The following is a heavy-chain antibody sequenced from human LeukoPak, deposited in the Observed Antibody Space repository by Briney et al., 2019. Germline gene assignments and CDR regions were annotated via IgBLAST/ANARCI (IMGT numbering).Heavy chain of an antibody. J-gene: IGHJ4*02. CDR2: ISYDGSNK. D-gene: IGHD3-22*01. Sequence: GRSLRLSCAASGFTFSNYGMHWVRQAPGKGLEWVAVISYDGSNKYYADSVKGRFSISRDNSKNTLYLQMNSLRAEDTAVYYCAIVRYYDNQDYFDYWGQGTLVTVSS. CDR1: GFTFSNYG. CDR3: AIVRYYDNQDYFDY. V-gene: IGHV3-30*03.